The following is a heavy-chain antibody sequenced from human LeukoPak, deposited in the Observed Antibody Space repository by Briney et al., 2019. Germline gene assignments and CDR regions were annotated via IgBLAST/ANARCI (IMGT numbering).Heavy chain of an antibody. CDR1: GFTFSSYA. J-gene: IGHJ4*02. D-gene: IGHD6-13*01. Sequence: GGSLRLSCAASGFTFSSYAMTWVRQAPGKGLEWVSSMSGGGGPTYNADSVKGRFTISRDNSKNTLYLQTNSLKAEDTAVYYCAKSNIAATGIIDYWGQGMLVTVSS. V-gene: IGHV3-23*01. CDR3: AKSNIAATGIIDY. CDR2: MSGGGGPT.